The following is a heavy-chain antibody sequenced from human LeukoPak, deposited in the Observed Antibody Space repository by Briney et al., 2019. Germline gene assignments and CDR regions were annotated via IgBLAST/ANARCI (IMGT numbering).Heavy chain of an antibody. CDR3: ARLSTAAADSDY. J-gene: IGHJ4*02. Sequence: GGSLRHSCSASAFTFSTSWMSWVRQAPGKGLEWVANIKQDGSEKYYLDSVKGRFTISRDNAKNSVYLQMNSLRAEDTAVYYCARLSTAAADSDYWGQGTLVTVSS. D-gene: IGHD6-13*01. CDR1: AFTFSTSW. V-gene: IGHV3-7*01. CDR2: IKQDGSEK.